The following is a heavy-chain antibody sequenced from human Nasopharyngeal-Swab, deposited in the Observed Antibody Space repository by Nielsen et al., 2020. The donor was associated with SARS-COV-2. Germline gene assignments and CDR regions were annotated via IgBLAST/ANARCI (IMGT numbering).Heavy chain of an antibody. CDR1: GGSFSGYY. CDR2: INHSGST. Sequence: SQTLSLTCAVYGGSFSGYYWSWIRQPPGKGLEWIGEINHSGSTYYNPSLKSRVTISVDTSKNQFSLKLSSVTAADTAVYYCARARITMIVVVDAFDIWGQGTMVTVSS. V-gene: IGHV4-34*09. D-gene: IGHD3-22*01. J-gene: IGHJ3*02. CDR3: ARARITMIVVVDAFDI.